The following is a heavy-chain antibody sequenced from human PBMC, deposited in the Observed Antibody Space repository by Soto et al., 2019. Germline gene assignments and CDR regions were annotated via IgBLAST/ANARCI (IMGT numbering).Heavy chain of an antibody. CDR3: ASAGGLGAVAADY. J-gene: IGHJ4*02. CDR2: IYHSGST. Sequence: QLQLQESGSGLVKPSQTLSLTCADSGGSISSGGYSWSWIRQPPGKGLEWIGYIYHSGSTYYNPSLKRRVTISVDMSKNQFSLKLSSVTAADPAVYYCASAGGLGAVAADYWGQGTLVTVSS. V-gene: IGHV4-30-2*01. CDR1: GGSISSGGYS. D-gene: IGHD6-19*01.